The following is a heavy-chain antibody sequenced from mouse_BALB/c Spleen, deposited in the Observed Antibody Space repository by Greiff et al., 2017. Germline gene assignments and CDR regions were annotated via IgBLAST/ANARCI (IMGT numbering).Heavy chain of an antibody. Sequence: EVMLVESGGGLVQPGGSRKLSCAASGFTFSSFGMHWVRQAPEKGLEWVAYISSGSSTIYYADTVKGRFTISRDNPKNTLFLQMTSLRSEDTAMYYCARNRGNYLYAMDYWGQGTSVTVSS. J-gene: IGHJ4*01. D-gene: IGHD2-1*01. CDR3: ARNRGNYLYAMDY. CDR2: ISSGSSTI. V-gene: IGHV5-17*02. CDR1: GFTFSSFG.